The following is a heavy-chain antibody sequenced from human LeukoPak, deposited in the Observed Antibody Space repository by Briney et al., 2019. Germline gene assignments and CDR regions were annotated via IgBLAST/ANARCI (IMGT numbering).Heavy chain of an antibody. CDR2: ISYDGSNK. Sequence: AGRSLRLSCAASGFTFSSYGMHWVRQAPGKGLEWVAVISYDGSNKYYADSVKGRFTISRDNSKNTLYLQMNSLRAEDTAVYYCAKDEAEEAYYYDMLDYWGQGTLVTVSS. V-gene: IGHV3-30*18. CDR1: GFTFSSYG. D-gene: IGHD3-22*01. CDR3: AKDEAEEAYYYDMLDY. J-gene: IGHJ4*02.